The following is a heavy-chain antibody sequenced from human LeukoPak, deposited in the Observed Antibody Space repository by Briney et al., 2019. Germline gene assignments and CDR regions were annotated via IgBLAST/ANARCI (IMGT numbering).Heavy chain of an antibody. CDR2: INHSGST. J-gene: IGHJ4*02. V-gene: IGHV4-34*01. CDR1: GGSFSGYY. D-gene: IGHD3-22*01. Sequence: PSETLSLTCAVYGGSFSGYYWSWIRQPPGKGLEWIGEINHSGSTNYNPSLKSRVTISVDTSKNQFSLKLSSVTAADTAVYYCARRTSSGYYYFDYWGQGTLVTVSS. CDR3: ARRTSSGYYYFDY.